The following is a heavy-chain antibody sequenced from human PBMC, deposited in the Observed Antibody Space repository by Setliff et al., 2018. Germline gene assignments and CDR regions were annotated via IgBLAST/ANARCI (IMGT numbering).Heavy chain of an antibody. CDR3: TRNFLGWLARF. V-gene: IGHV4-59*12. CDR2: IYYSGST. Sequence: SETLSLTCTVSGGSISSYYWSWIRQPPGKGLEWIGYIYYSGSTNYNPSLKSRVTMSADTSKNQFSLKLKSVTAADTAVYYCTRNFLGWLARFWGRGTLVTVSS. D-gene: IGHD6-19*01. CDR1: GGSISSYY. J-gene: IGHJ4*02.